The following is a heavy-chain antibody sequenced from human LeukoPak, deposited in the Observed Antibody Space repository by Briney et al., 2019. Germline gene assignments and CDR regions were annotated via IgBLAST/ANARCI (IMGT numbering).Heavy chain of an antibody. CDR1: GGSISSYY. J-gene: IGHJ4*02. V-gene: IGHV4-59*01. D-gene: IGHD3/OR15-3a*01. Sequence: SETLSLTCTVSGGSISSYYWSWIRHPPGKGLEWIGYIYYSGSTNYSPSLKSRVTISVDTSKNQFSLKLSSVTAADTAVYYCAGTNVDRSGGDYWGQGTLVTVSS. CDR2: IYYSGST. CDR3: AGTNVDRSGGDY.